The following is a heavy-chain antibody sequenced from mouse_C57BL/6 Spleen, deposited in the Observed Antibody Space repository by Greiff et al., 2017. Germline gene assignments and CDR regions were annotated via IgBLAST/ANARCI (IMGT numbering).Heavy chain of an antibody. D-gene: IGHD1-1*01. CDR1: GYSITSGYY. J-gene: IGHJ2*01. CDR3: AREGNYYGSRRFDY. V-gene: IGHV3-6*01. Sequence: EVKLVESGPGLVKPSQSLSLTCSVTGYSITSGYYWNWIRQFPGNKLEWMGYISYDGSNNYNPSLKNRISITRDTSKNQFFLKLNSVTTEDTATYYCAREGNYYGSRRFDYWGQGTTLTVSS. CDR2: ISYDGSN.